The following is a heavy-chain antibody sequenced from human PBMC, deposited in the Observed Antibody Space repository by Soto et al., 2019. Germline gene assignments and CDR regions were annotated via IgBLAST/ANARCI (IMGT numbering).Heavy chain of an antibody. Sequence: GSLRLSWAGSGFSFSTYSMNWVRQAPGKGLEWVSSISGTGSDIFYTDSVKGRFTISRDNAQKSLYLHMNSLRGDDTAVYYCTREGCGGDCHSDYWGQGTLVTVSS. J-gene: IGHJ4*02. CDR3: TREGCGGDCHSDY. CDR2: ISGTGSDI. V-gene: IGHV3-21*01. D-gene: IGHD2-21*02. CDR1: GFSFSTYS.